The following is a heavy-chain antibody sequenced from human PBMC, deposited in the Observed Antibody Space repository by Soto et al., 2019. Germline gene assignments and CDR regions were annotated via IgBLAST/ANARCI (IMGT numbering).Heavy chain of an antibody. D-gene: IGHD4-4*01. CDR2: LSGSGGST. V-gene: IGHV3-23*01. CDR3: AKDRTTGWATVTQLVDY. J-gene: IGHJ4*02. Sequence: VQLLESGGGLVQPGGSLRLSCAASGFTFSSFAMSWVRQAPGKGLEWVSALSGSGGSTYYAYSVKGRFTISRDNSKNTLYLQMNILRAAYTAVYYCAKDRTTGWATVTQLVDYWGQGTLVTVSS. CDR1: GFTFSSFA.